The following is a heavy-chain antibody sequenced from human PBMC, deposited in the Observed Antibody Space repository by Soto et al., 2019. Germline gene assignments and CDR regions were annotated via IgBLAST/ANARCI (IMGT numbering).Heavy chain of an antibody. J-gene: IGHJ4*02. Sequence: RPGGSLRRSCAASGFTFDDYGMSWVRQAPGKGLEWVSGINWNGGSTGYADSVKGRFTISRDNAKNSLYLQMNSLRAEDTALYYCAKDLARRNTIFGVVPYYWGQGTLVTVS. V-gene: IGHV3-20*04. CDR2: INWNGGST. CDR3: AKDLARRNTIFGVVPYY. D-gene: IGHD3-3*01. CDR1: GFTFDDYG.